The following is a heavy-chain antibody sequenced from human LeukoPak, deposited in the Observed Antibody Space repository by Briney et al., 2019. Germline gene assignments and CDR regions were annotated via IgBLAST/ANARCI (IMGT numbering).Heavy chain of an antibody. J-gene: IGHJ4*02. D-gene: IGHD6-19*01. Sequence: GASVKVSCKASGYIFPNYGISWVRQAPGQGLEWMGWISPNSVKIHSAQKFQARATVTTDTSTTTGYMELRNLTSDDTAVYYCTRGGIAVPGEIFDYWGQGTLVTVSS. CDR2: ISPNSVKI. CDR3: TRGGIAVPGEIFDY. CDR1: GYIFPNYG. V-gene: IGHV1-18*01.